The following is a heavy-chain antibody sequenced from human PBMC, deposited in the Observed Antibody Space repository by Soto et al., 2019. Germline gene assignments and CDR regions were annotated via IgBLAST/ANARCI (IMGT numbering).Heavy chain of an antibody. CDR2: INAGNGNT. CDR1: GYTSNNYA. D-gene: IGHD3-10*01. J-gene: IGHJ4*02. CDR3: ARERISMVRGAPCY. V-gene: IGHV1-3*01. Sequence: QAQLVQSGAEVKKPGASVKVSCKASGYTSNNYAMHWVRQAPGQGLEWMGCINAGNGNTKYSQKFQDRVTISRDTSASTADMELSSLRYEDTAFYYCARERISMVRGAPCYWGQGTLVTVSS.